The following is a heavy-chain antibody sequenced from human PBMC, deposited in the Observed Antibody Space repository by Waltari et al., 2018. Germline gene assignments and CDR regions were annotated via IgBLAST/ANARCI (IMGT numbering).Heavy chain of an antibody. CDR2: INHSETT. CDR1: GGSFSGYY. D-gene: IGHD6-19*01. V-gene: IGHV4-34*01. J-gene: IGHJ4*02. CDR3: ARGQMVRQWLSRTRGARKSGLDY. Sequence: QVQLQQWGAGLLKPSETLSLTCAVYGGSFSGYYWSWIRQPPGKGLEWIGEINHSETTNYIPSVKILVTISVDTSKNHFSLKLSSVTAADTAVYYCARGQMVRQWLSRTRGARKSGLDYWGQGTLVTVSS.